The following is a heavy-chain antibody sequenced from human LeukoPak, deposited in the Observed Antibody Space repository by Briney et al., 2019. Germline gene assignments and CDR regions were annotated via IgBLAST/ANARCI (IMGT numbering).Heavy chain of an antibody. D-gene: IGHD3-10*01. CDR1: GGSICTYY. Sequence: PSETLSLTCTVSGGSICTYYWSWIRQLAGKGLEWIGRVYTSGSTNYNPSLKSRVTMSVDTSKNQFSLKLKSVTAADTAMYYCARVSGSSSLWGQGTLVTVSS. V-gene: IGHV4-4*07. CDR3: ARVSGSSSL. CDR2: VYTSGST. J-gene: IGHJ4*02.